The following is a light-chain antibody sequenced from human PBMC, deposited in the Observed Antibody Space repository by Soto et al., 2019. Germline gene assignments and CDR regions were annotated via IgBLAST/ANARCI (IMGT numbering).Light chain of an antibody. CDR1: QSVSSY. J-gene: IGKJ2*01. CDR3: QQRSNWPPKYT. CDR2: DAS. Sequence: EIVLTQSPATLSLSPGERATLSCRASQSVSSYLAWYQQKPGPAPRLLIYDASNRATGIPARFSGSGSGTDFTLTISSLEPEDFAVYYCQQRSNWPPKYTFGQGTKLEIK. V-gene: IGKV3-11*01.